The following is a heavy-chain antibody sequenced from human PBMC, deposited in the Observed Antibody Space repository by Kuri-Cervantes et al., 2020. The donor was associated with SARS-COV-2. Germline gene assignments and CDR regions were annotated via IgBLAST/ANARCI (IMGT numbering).Heavy chain of an antibody. V-gene: IGHV1-69*05. J-gene: IGHJ3*02. CDR1: GYTFTSYD. CDR2: IIPISGTA. Sequence: SVKVSCKASGYTFTSYDINWVRQAPGQGLEWMGGIIPISGTANYAQKFQGRVTITTDESTSTAYMELSSLRSEDTAVYYCARGYGDQPYEYDAFDIWGQGTMVTVSS. CDR3: ARGYGDQPYEYDAFDI. D-gene: IGHD4-17*01.